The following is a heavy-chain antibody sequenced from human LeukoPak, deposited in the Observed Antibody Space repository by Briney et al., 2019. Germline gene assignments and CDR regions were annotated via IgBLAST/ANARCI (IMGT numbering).Heavy chain of an antibody. CDR1: GFIFSSYE. J-gene: IGHJ4*02. Sequence: KAGGSLRLSCAASGFIFSSYEKNWVRQAPGKGLEWISYISSSGNTIYYADSVKGRFTISRDNAKNSLFLQMNSLRAEDTAVYYCARDLRIVLDYWGQGTLVTVSS. D-gene: IGHD2-15*01. CDR3: ARDLRIVLDY. CDR2: ISSSGNTI. V-gene: IGHV3-48*03.